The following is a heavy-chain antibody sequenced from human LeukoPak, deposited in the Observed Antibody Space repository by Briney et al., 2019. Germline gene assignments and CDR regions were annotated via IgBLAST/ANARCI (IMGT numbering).Heavy chain of an antibody. J-gene: IGHJ4*02. CDR2: ISSDGSPN. V-gene: IGHV3-11*04. CDR1: GFFFSNYY. CDR3: AREFWYRSEY. D-gene: IGHD6-13*01. Sequence: NPGGSLRLSCAASGFFFSNYYMSWIRQTPGKGLEWIAYISSDGSPNNYADSVKGRFTMSGDNAQNSVHLQMNNLRVDDTAVCYCAREFWYRSEYWGQGTVVTVSS.